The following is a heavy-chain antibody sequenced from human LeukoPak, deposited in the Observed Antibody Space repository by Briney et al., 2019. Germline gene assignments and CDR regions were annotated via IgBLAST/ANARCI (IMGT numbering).Heavy chain of an antibody. J-gene: IGHJ5*02. Sequence: TGGSLRLSCAASGFTFSSYAMSWVRQAPGKGLEWVSAISGSGGSTYYADSVKGRFTISRDNSKNTLYLQMNSLRAEDTAVYYCAKDGDIVLIPPTPNWFDPWGQGTLVTVSS. CDR2: ISGSGGST. D-gene: IGHD2-8*01. CDR1: GFTFSSYA. V-gene: IGHV3-23*01. CDR3: AKDGDIVLIPPTPNWFDP.